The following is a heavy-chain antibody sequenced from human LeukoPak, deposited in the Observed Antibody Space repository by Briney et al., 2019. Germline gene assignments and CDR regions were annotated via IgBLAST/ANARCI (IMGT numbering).Heavy chain of an antibody. D-gene: IGHD2-21*02. Sequence: SETLSLTCAVSGDSISSINWWTWVRLSPEKGLEWIGEIHHSGKTNYNPSLKSRVTISVDTSKNQFSLKLRSVMAADTAVYYCARAYCVGDCTVLHIYFDNWGQGTLVTVSS. CDR1: GDSISSINW. CDR3: ARAYCVGDCTVLHIYFDN. J-gene: IGHJ4*02. CDR2: IHHSGKT. V-gene: IGHV4-4*02.